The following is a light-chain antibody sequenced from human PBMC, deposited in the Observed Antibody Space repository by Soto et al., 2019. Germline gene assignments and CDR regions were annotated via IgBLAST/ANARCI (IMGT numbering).Light chain of an antibody. V-gene: IGKV3-20*01. J-gene: IGKJ4*01. Sequence: EIVLTQSPGTLSLSPGERATLSCRASQSVSSNYLAWYQQKPGRAPRLLIYGASSRATGIPDRFSGSGSGTDFTLTISRLEPEDFAVYYCHQYGSSPLTFGGGTKVEIK. CDR2: GAS. CDR1: QSVSSNY. CDR3: HQYGSSPLT.